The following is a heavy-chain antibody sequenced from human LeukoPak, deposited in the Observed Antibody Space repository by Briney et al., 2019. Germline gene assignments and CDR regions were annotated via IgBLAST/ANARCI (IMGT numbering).Heavy chain of an antibody. V-gene: IGHV1-69*13. J-gene: IGHJ3*02. CDR1: GGTFSSYA. CDR2: IIPIFGTA. CDR3: AGRSYSSSSDNDAFDI. Sequence: ASVKVSCKASGGTFSSYAISWVRQAPGQGLEWMGGIIPIFGTANYAQKFQGRVTITADESTSTAYMELSSLRSEDTAVYYCAGRSYSSSSDNDAFDIWGQGTMVTVSS. D-gene: IGHD6-6*01.